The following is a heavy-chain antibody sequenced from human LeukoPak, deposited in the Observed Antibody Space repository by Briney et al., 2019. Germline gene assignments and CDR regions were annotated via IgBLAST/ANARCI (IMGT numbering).Heavy chain of an antibody. CDR3: ATVGVVAATLGFDY. Sequence: ASVKVSCKVSGYILTELSMHWVRQAPGKGLEWMGGFDPEDGETIYAQKFQGRVTMTEDTSTDTAYMELSSLRSEDTAVYYCATVGVVAATLGFDYWGQGTLVTVSS. D-gene: IGHD2-15*01. CDR2: FDPEDGET. CDR1: GYILTELS. V-gene: IGHV1-24*01. J-gene: IGHJ4*02.